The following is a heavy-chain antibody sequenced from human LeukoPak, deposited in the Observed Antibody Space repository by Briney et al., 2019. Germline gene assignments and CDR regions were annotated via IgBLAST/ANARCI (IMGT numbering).Heavy chain of an antibody. CDR1: GGSFSGYY. CDR3: ARSRSLLN. Sequence: PSETLSLTCAVYGGSFSGYYWSWIRQPPGKGLEWIGEINHSGSTNYNPSLKSRVTISVDTSKNQFSLKLSSVTAADTAVYYCARSRSLLNWGQGTLVTVSS. J-gene: IGHJ4*02. CDR2: INHSGST. V-gene: IGHV4-34*01.